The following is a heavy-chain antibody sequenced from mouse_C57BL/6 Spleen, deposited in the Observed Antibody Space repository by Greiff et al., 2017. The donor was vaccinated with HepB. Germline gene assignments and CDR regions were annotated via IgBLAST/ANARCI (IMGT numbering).Heavy chain of an antibody. CDR3: AIEGNYDYVDY. D-gene: IGHD2-1*01. CDR2: ISYDGSN. V-gene: IGHV3-6*01. Sequence: VQLKQSGPGLVKPSQSLSLTCSVTGYSITSGYYWNWIRQFPGNKLEWMGYISYDGSNNYNPYLKNRISITRDTSKNQFFLKLNSVTTEDTATYYCAIEGNYDYVDYWGQGTTLTVAS. J-gene: IGHJ2*01. CDR1: GYSITSGYY.